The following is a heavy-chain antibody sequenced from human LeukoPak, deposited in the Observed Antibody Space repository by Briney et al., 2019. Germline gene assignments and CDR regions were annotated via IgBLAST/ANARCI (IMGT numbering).Heavy chain of an antibody. J-gene: IGHJ4*02. V-gene: IGHV3-30*02. CDR3: AKDRSPSNWNYYFDS. CDR1: GFTFSSCG. Sequence: KTGGSLRLSCAASGFTFSSCGMHWVRQAPGKGLEWVAFIPYDGSDKYYADSVKGRFTISRDNSKNTLYLQTNSLRVDDTAVYYCAKDRSPSNWNYYFDSWGQGTLVTVSS. CDR2: IPYDGSDK. D-gene: IGHD1-7*01.